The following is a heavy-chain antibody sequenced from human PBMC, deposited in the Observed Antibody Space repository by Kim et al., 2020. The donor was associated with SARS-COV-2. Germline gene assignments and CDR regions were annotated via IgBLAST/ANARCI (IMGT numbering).Heavy chain of an antibody. CDR1: GFTFSDFA. Sequence: GGSLRLSCAASGFTFSDFAMHWVRQAPGKWLEWVSVMSNNGNNKFYAGSVKGRFTISRDNSNNTLFLEMNGLRPEDTAMYYCARERTYHYGSIGYSDFD. CDR3: ARERTYHYGSIGYSDFD. CDR2: MSNNGNNK. V-gene: IGHV3-30-3*01. D-gene: IGHD3-22*01. J-gene: IGHJ4*01.